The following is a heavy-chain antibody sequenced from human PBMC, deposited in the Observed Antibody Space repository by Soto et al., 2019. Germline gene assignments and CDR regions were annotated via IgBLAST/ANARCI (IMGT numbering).Heavy chain of an antibody. CDR1: GGSFSGYY. D-gene: IGHD3-16*02. CDR2: INHSGST. CDR3: ARGPNYDYIWGSYRRYYMDV. J-gene: IGHJ6*03. V-gene: IGHV4-34*01. Sequence: QVQLQQWGAGLLKPSETLSLTCAVYGGSFSGYYWSWIRQPPGKGLEWIGEINHSGSTNYNPSLKSRVTISVDTSKKQFCLKLSSVTAADTAVYYCARGPNYDYIWGSYRRYYMDVWGKGTTVTVSS.